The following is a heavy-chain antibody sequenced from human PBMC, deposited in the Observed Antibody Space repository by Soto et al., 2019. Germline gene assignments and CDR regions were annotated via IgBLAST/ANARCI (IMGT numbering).Heavy chain of an antibody. J-gene: IGHJ4*02. V-gene: IGHV3-21*06. Sequence: GGSLRLPCAASGFTFTRYSMNWVRQAPGKGLEWVSSISSTTNYIYYGDSMKGRFTISRDNAKNSLCLEMNSLRAEDTAVYYCARESEDLTSNLDYWGQGTLVTVSS. CDR3: ARESEDLTSNLDY. CDR2: ISSTTNYI. CDR1: GFTFTRYS.